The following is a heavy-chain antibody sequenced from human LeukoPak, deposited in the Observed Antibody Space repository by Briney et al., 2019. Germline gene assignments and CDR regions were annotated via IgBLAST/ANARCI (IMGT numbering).Heavy chain of an antibody. Sequence: SSGTLSLTCTVSGGSISSGSYYWSWIRQPAGKGLEWIGRIYTSGSTNYNPSLKSRVTISVDTSKNQFSLKLSSVTAADTAVYYCARATYYDLFFDYWGQGTLVTVSS. J-gene: IGHJ4*02. CDR1: GGSISSGSYY. D-gene: IGHD3-3*01. V-gene: IGHV4-61*02. CDR2: IYTSGST. CDR3: ARATYYDLFFDY.